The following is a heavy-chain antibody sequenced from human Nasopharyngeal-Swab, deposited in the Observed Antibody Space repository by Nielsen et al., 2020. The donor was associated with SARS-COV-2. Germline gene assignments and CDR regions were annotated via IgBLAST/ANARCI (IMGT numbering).Heavy chain of an antibody. CDR1: GYTFTSYW. CDR2: IDPSDSYT. J-gene: IGHJ6*02. Sequence: GGSLRLSCKGSGYTFTSYWISWVRQMPGKGLEWMGRIDPSDSYTNYNPSFQGHVTISVDKSISTAYLQWSSLKASDTAMCYCARGRPSSGSSAYYYYGMDVWGQGTTVTVSS. D-gene: IGHD1-26*01. CDR3: ARGRPSSGSSAYYYYGMDV. V-gene: IGHV5-10-1*01.